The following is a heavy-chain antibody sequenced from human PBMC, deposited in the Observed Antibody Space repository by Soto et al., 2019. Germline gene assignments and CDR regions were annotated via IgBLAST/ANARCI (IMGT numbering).Heavy chain of an antibody. CDR2: IYSNGDT. V-gene: IGHV3-53*02. D-gene: IGHD2-8*01. J-gene: IGHJ4*02. CDR1: GFSVGSNY. CDR3: ARKSDSSPVLEADGV. Sequence: EVQLVETGGGLIQPGGSLRLSCAASGFSVGSNYMTWVRQSPGKGLEWVSLIYSNGDTDYADSVKGRFSISRDNFNNTLYLQMNNLRAEDTAVYHCARKSDSSPVLEADGVWGRGTLVTVSS.